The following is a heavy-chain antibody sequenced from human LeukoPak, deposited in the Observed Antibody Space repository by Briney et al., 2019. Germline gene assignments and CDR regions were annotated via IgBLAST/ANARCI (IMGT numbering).Heavy chain of an antibody. D-gene: IGHD3-9*01. J-gene: IGHJ4*02. CDR1: GFTFSTFS. Sequence: PGGSLRLSCAASGFTFSTFSMNWVRQAPGKGLEWVSAISSSSERIYYGDSFKGRFTISRDNSKNTLFLEMNSLRVEDTAVYYCAEKSTILRHWGQGVPVTVSS. CDR3: AEKSTILRH. V-gene: IGHV3-23*01. CDR2: ISSSSERI.